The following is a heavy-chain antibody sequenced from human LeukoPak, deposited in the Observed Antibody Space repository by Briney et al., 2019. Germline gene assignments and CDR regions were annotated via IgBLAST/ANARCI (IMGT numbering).Heavy chain of an antibody. J-gene: IGHJ4*02. CDR2: INQDGSEK. Sequence: GGSLRLPCAASGFTFSNFWMTWVRQAPGKGLEWVANINQDGSEKDYVDSVKGRFTISRDNAKNSLYLQMNSLRAEDTAVYYCARDRKDNYCSGGSCYFDYWGLGTLVTVSS. CDR1: GFTFSNFW. CDR3: ARDRKDNYCSGGSCYFDY. D-gene: IGHD2-15*01. V-gene: IGHV3-7*04.